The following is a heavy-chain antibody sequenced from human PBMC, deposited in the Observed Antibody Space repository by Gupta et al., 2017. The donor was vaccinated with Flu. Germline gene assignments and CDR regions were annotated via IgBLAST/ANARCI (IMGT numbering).Heavy chain of an antibody. CDR2: IYYSGST. J-gene: IGHJ4*02. V-gene: IGHV4-39*01. Sequence: IRQPPGKGLEWIGSIYYSGSTYYNPSLKSRVTISVDTSKNQFSLKLSSVTAADTAVYYCARLAAFALYYFDYWGQGTLVTVSS. CDR3: ARLAAFALYYFDY.